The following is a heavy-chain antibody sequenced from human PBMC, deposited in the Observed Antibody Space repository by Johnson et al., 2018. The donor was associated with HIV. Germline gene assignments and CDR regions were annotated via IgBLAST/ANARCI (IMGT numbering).Heavy chain of an antibody. D-gene: IGHD1-26*01. V-gene: IGHV3-30-3*01. Sequence: QVQLVESGGGLVKPGGSLRLSCAASGFTFSSYAMHWVRQAPGKGLAWAAVISYDGSNKYDADSVKGRFTISRDNSKNTLYLQMNSRRAEETAGYYCARDYREANAFDIWGQGTMVTVSS. CDR1: GFTFSSYA. CDR3: ARDYREANAFDI. J-gene: IGHJ3*02. CDR2: ISYDGSNK.